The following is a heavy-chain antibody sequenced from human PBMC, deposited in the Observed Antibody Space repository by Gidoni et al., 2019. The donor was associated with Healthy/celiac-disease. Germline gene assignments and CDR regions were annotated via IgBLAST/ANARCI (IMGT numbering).Heavy chain of an antibody. Sequence: EVQLVQSGAEVITPGESLQIACECSGYSFTSYWIGWVRQMPGKGLEWMGIIYPGDSDTRYSTSFQGQVTISADKSISTAYRQWSSLKASDTARYCCARRGFLGDYWGQGTLVTVSS. CDR1: GYSFTSYW. J-gene: IGHJ4*01. D-gene: IGHD3-3*01. CDR2: IYPGDSDT. V-gene: IGHV5-51*01. CDR3: ARRGFLGDY.